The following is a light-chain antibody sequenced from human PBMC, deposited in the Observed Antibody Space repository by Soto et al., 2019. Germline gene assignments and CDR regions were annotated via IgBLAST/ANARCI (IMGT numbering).Light chain of an antibody. J-gene: IGKJ2*01. V-gene: IGKV3-15*01. CDR1: QSVSNN. CDR2: SAS. Sequence: EMVMTQSPVTLSVSPGESATLSCRASQSVSNNLAWYQQKPGQAPRLLIYSASPRARGIPARFSGSGSGTEFPLTISSLQSEDFAVYYCQQYNNWPPYTFGQGTPLEIK. CDR3: QQYNNWPPYT.